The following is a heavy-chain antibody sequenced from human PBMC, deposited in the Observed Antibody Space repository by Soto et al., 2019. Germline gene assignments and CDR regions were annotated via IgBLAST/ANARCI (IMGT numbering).Heavy chain of an antibody. D-gene: IGHD1-7*01. Sequence: QVQLVQSGAEVKKPGSSVKVSCKASGGTFRTSAISWVRQAPGQGLEWVGGIMPVFRRPKYAQNFQGRVTITPDESTSTADRERSSLGSDDTTVYYCARDKDRPQLGGNYVYILDVWGQGTAVTVSS. J-gene: IGHJ6*02. CDR3: ARDKDRPQLGGNYVYILDV. CDR1: GGTFRTSA. V-gene: IGHV1-69*05. CDR2: IMPVFRRP.